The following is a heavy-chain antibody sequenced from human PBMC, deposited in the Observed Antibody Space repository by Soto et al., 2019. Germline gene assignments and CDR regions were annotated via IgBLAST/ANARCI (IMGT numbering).Heavy chain of an antibody. CDR3: ARGSAWSIAAAGSLHY. J-gene: IGHJ4*01. CDR2: VSYDGSNQ. D-gene: IGHD6-13*01. Sequence: QVQLVESGGDVVQPGRSLRLSCAASGFTFSTYVMHWVRQAPGKGLEWVGVVSYDGSNQHYADSVKGRITISRDNSKNTLSLQMNSLRPEDTAVYYCARGSAWSIAAAGSLHYWGQGTLVTVSS. CDR1: GFTFSTYV. V-gene: IGHV3-30-3*01.